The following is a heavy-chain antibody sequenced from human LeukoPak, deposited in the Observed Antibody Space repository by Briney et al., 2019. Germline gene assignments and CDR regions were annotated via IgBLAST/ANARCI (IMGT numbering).Heavy chain of an antibody. CDR1: GGTFSSYA. V-gene: IGHV1-69*05. CDR2: IIPIFGTA. Sequence: SVKVSCKASGGTFSSYAMSWVRQAPGQGLEWMGRIIPIFGTANYAQKFQGRVTITTDESTSTAYMELSSLRSEDTAVYDCARESIVVVTAPPYDYYYYMDVWGKGTTVTVSS. CDR3: ARESIVVVTAPPYDYYYYMDV. D-gene: IGHD2-21*02. J-gene: IGHJ6*03.